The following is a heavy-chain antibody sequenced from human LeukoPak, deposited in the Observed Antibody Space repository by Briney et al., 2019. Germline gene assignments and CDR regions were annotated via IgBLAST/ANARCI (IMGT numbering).Heavy chain of an antibody. Sequence: PGGSLRLSCAASGFTFSSYGMHWVRQAPGKGLEWVAVISYDGSNKYYADSVKGRFTISRDNSKNTLYLQMNSLRAEDTAVYYCAKEAYSYGHFDYWGQGTLVTVSS. CDR2: ISYDGSNK. J-gene: IGHJ4*02. CDR3: AKEAYSYGHFDY. CDR1: GFTFSSYG. V-gene: IGHV3-30*18. D-gene: IGHD5-18*01.